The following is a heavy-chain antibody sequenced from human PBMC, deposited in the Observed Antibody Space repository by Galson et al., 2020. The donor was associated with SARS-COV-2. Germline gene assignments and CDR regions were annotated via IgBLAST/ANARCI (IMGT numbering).Heavy chain of an antibody. Sequence: ASVKVSCKVSGYTLTELSMHWVRQAPGKGLEWMGGFDPEDGETIYAQKFQGRVTMTVDTSTDTAYMELSSLRSEDTAVYYCATISPYCSSTSCRNFDYWGQGTLVTVSS. V-gene: IGHV1-24*01. D-gene: IGHD2-2*01. CDR2: FDPEDGET. J-gene: IGHJ4*02. CDR3: ATISPYCSSTSCRNFDY. CDR1: GYTLTELS.